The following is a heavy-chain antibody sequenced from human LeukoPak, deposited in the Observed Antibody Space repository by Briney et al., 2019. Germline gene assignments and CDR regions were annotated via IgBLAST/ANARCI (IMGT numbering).Heavy chain of an antibody. Sequence: SETLSLTCTVSGGSISTSNYYWGWIRQPTGKGLEWIGSIYYSGSSFANPALKSRVTISVDTSKNQFSLKLSSVTAADTAVYYCARHRSGWLQSSFDYWGQGTLVTVSS. D-gene: IGHD5-24*01. J-gene: IGHJ4*02. V-gene: IGHV4-39*01. CDR3: ARHRSGWLQSSFDY. CDR2: IYYSGSS. CDR1: GGSISTSNYY.